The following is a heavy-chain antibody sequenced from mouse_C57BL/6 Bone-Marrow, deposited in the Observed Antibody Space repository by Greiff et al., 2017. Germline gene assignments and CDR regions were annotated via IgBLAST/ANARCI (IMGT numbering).Heavy chain of an antibody. CDR2: INPYNGGT. V-gene: IGHV1-19*01. CDR3: AREGYYGSSPFDD. J-gene: IGHJ2*01. CDR1: GYTFTDYY. D-gene: IGHD1-1*01. Sequence: EVQLQQSGPVLVKPGASVKMSCKASGYTFTDYYMNWVKQSHGKSLEWIGVINPYNGGTSYNQKFKGKATLTVDKSSSTAYMELNSLTSEDSAVYYCAREGYYGSSPFDDWGQGTTLTVSS.